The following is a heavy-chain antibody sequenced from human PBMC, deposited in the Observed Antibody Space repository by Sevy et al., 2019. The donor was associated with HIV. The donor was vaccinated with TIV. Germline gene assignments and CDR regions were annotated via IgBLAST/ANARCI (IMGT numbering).Heavy chain of an antibody. CDR2: IYYSGST. V-gene: IGHV4-61*01. CDR1: GGSVSSGSYY. CDR3: ASALSGYDSFYYYYGMDV. D-gene: IGHD5-12*01. Sequence: LSLTCTVSGGSVSSGSYYWSWIRQPPGKGLEWIGYIYYSGSTNYNPSLKSRVTISVDTSKNQFSLKLSSVTAADTAVYYCASALSGYDSFYYYYGMDVWGQGTTVTVSS. J-gene: IGHJ6*02.